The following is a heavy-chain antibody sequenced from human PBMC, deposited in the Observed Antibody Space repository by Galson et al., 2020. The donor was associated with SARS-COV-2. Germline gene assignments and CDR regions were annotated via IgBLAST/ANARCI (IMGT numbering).Heavy chain of an antibody. CDR3: ARDRYAHSYVSGERCPRFDP. CDR2: IYYSGST. D-gene: IGHD3-10*01. Sequence: SETLSLTCTVSGGSISSGGYYWSWIRQHPGKGLEWIGYIYYSGSTYYNPSLKSRVTISVDTSKNQFSLKLSSVTAADTAVYYCARDRYAHSYVSGERCPRFDPWGQGTLVTVSS. V-gene: IGHV4-31*03. CDR1: GGSISSGGYY. J-gene: IGHJ5*02.